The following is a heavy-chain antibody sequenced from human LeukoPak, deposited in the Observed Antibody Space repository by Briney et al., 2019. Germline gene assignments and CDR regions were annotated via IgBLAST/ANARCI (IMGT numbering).Heavy chain of an antibody. J-gene: IGHJ3*02. V-gene: IGHV1-2*02. CDR2: ISPHTGGT. Sequence: ASVKVSCKSSGYTFTIYYIHWVRHAPAQGLEWMGWISPHTGGTNFAQKFQGRVTMTRDTSISTAYMELNSLRADDTAVYYCASDRGISGRPNAFDIWGQGTMVAVSS. CDR1: GYTFTIYY. D-gene: IGHD6-6*01. CDR3: ASDRGISGRPNAFDI.